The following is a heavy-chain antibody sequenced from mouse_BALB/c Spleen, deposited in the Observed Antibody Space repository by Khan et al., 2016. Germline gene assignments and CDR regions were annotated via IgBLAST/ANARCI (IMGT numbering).Heavy chain of an antibody. CDR3: ARGSKVFDY. Sequence: QVQLQQPGAELVRPGASVKLSCKASGHPFTTYWMNWFKQRPEQGLEWIGRIDPYDSATHYDQKFKDKAILTVDKSSSTAFMQLRSLTSEDSAVYYGARGSKVFDYWGQGTTLTVSS. CDR2: IDPYDSAT. CDR1: GHPFTTYW. V-gene: IGHV1-52*01. J-gene: IGHJ2*01.